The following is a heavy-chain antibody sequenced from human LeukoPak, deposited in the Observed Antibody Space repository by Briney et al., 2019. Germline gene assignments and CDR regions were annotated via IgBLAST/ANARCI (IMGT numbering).Heavy chain of an antibody. Sequence: ASVKVSCKASGYTFTNYDILWVRQAPGQGLEWMGWISAYNGYPNYAQNLQGRVTMTTDRSTSTTYMELRSLRSDDTAVYYCARAQQLVHWFDPWGQGTLVTVSS. CDR3: ARAQQLVHWFDP. CDR2: ISAYNGYP. J-gene: IGHJ5*02. CDR1: GYTFTNYD. D-gene: IGHD6-13*01. V-gene: IGHV1-18*01.